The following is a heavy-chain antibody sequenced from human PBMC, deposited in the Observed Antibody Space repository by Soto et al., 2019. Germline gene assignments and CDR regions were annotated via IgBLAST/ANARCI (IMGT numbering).Heavy chain of an antibody. J-gene: IGHJ4*02. CDR2: IILPFGTP. CDR3: ARGPDNEGYFDY. V-gene: IGHV1-69*13. CDR1: GGTFSNYA. Sequence: SVKVSCKASGGTFSNYAISWVLRAPGQGLEWMGVIILPFGTPNYAQTFQGRATITADESMSTAYMELSGLRSEDTAVYYCARGPDNEGYFDYWGRGTLVTVSS. D-gene: IGHD1-1*01.